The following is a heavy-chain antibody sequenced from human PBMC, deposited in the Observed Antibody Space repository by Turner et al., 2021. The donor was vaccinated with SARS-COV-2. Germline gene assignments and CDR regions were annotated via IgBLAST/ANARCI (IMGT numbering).Heavy chain of an antibody. CDR1: GGSFSGYY. CDR3: ARVAVIAATPANFDY. D-gene: IGHD2-21*01. CDR2: INHSERT. J-gene: IGHJ4*02. Sequence: QAQLQQWGAGLLKPSETLSLTFAVSGGSFSGYYWSWIRQPPGKGLEWIGEINHSERTNYNPSLKSRVTRSVDTSKKQFSLKLSSVTAADTAVDYCARVAVIAATPANFDYWGQGTLGAASS. V-gene: IGHV4-34*01.